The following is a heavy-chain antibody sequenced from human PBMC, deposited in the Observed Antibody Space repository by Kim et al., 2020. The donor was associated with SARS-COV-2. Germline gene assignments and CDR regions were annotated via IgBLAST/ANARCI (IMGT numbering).Heavy chain of an antibody. V-gene: IGHV3-23*01. CDR1: GFIFGTYA. D-gene: IGHD3-3*01. CDR2: ISGYGGSR. Sequence: GGSLRLSCAASGFIFGTYAMNWVRQPPGKGLEWVSAISGYGGSRYYADAVKGRFTISRDNSKNILYLQMHRFTVEDTAIYYYATAIQHDYFEYWGQGTPVTVPS. CDR3: ATAIQHDYFEY. J-gene: IGHJ4*02.